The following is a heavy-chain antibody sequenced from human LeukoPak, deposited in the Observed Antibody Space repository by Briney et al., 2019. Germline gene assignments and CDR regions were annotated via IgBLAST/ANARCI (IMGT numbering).Heavy chain of an antibody. CDR2: IYYSGST. CDR3: AREDGTMVRGVRYYYGMDV. V-gene: IGHV4-39*07. D-gene: IGHD3-10*01. CDR1: GGSISSYY. J-gene: IGHJ6*02. Sequence: SETLSLTCTVSGGSISSYYWGWIRQPPGKGLEWIGSIYYSGSTYYNPSLKSRVTISVDTSKNQFSLKLSSVTAADTAVYYCAREDGTMVRGVRYYYGMDVWGQGTTVTVSS.